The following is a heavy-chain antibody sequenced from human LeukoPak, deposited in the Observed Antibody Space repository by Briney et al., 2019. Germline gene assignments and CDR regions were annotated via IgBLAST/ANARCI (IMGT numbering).Heavy chain of an antibody. Sequence: SGGSLRLSCAASGFTFDDYAMHWVRQAPGKGLEWVSDISWNSGSIGYAGSVKGRFTISRDNAKNSLYLQMNSLRAEDTALYYCAKDIRFGIADLYYYGMDVWGQGTTVTVSS. D-gene: IGHD6-13*01. V-gene: IGHV3-9*01. CDR1: GFTFDDYA. CDR3: AKDIRFGIADLYYYGMDV. CDR2: ISWNSGSI. J-gene: IGHJ6*02.